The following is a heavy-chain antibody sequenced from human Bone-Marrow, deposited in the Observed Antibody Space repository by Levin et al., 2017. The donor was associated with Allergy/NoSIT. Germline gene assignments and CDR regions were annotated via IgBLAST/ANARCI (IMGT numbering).Heavy chain of an antibody. D-gene: IGHD3-22*01. V-gene: IGHV3-11*05. J-gene: IGHJ3*02. CDR2: ISPSSTHT. Sequence: PGESLKISCGASGFIFDDYYMTWIRQAPGRGLEWLSYISPSSTHTKNADPVKGRFSIPRDNAKKSFFLQMTSLRVEDQAVYFRSRVYDDGRMDAFDIWGQGTMVAVSS. CDR3: SRVYDDGRMDAFDI. CDR1: GFIFDDYY.